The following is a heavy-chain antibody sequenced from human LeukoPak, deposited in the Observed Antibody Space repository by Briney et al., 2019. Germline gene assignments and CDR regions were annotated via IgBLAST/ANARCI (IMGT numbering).Heavy chain of an antibody. Sequence: SQTLSLTCTVSGGSISSGDYYWSWIRQPPGKGLEWIGHICYSGSTVDNPSLKSRVTMSVDMSKSQFSLKLNSVTAADTAVYYCARALWDTAMVHFDYWGQGTLVTVSS. CDR2: ICYSGST. J-gene: IGHJ4*02. CDR3: ARALWDTAMVHFDY. V-gene: IGHV4-30-4*08. CDR1: GGSISSGDYY. D-gene: IGHD5-18*01.